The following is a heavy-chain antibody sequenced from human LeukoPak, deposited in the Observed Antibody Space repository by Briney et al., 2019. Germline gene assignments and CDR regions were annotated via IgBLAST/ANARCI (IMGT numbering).Heavy chain of an antibody. V-gene: IGHV3-72*01. J-gene: IGHJ4*02. Sequence: GGSLRLSCAASGFSCSDHYMDWVRQAPGKGLVWVARIRNKANTYITEYAASVRGRFIISRDDSKNSLYLQMNGLKTEDTAVYYCAKDRGGGFFDYWGQGALVTVSS. CDR2: IRNKANTYIT. CDR1: GFSCSDHY. CDR3: AKDRGGGFFDY. D-gene: IGHD3-16*01.